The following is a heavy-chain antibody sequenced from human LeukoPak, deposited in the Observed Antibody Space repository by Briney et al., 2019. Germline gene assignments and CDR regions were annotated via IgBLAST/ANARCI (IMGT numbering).Heavy chain of an antibody. CDR2: IYYSGST. Sequence: SEALSLTCTVSGGSISSGDYYWSWIRQPPGKGLEWIGYIYYSGSTYYNPSLKSRVTISVDTSKNQFSLKLSSVTAADTAVYYCARTGYSSLYFYWGQGTLVTVSS. J-gene: IGHJ4*02. D-gene: IGHD6-13*01. CDR1: GGSISSGDYY. CDR3: ARTGYSSLYFY. V-gene: IGHV4-30-4*01.